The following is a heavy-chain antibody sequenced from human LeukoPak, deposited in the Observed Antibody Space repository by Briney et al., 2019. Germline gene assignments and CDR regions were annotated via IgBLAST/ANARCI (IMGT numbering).Heavy chain of an antibody. J-gene: IGHJ4*02. V-gene: IGHV3-23*01. CDR2: ISGSGGST. CDR1: GFTFSSYA. D-gene: IGHD3-3*01. CDR3: AKGLRFLEWLLYDY. Sequence: PGGSLRLSCAASGFTFSSYAMSWVRQAPGKGLEWVSAISGSGGSTYYADSVKGRFTISRDNSKNTLYLQMNSLRAEDTAVYYCAKGLRFLEWLLYDYWGQGTLVTVSS.